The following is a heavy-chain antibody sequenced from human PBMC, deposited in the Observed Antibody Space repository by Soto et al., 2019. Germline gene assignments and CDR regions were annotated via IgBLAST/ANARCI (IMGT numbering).Heavy chain of an antibody. J-gene: IGHJ3*01. D-gene: IGHD2-2*01. V-gene: IGHV4-31*03. Sequence: QVQLQESGPGLVKPSQTLSLTCSVSGGSINRGGYYWSWIRQHPGKGLEWIGYIYYNGKPYYNPSLTSRVNISIDTSMNQLSLKLTSVTAADTAVYYCARVAPAASDAFDVWGKGTMVTFSS. CDR2: IYYNGKP. CDR1: GGSINRGGYY. CDR3: ARVAPAASDAFDV.